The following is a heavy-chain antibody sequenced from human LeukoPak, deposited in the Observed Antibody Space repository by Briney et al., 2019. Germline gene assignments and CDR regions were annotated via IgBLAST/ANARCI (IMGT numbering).Heavy chain of an antibody. CDR2: IIPIFGTA. V-gene: IGHV1-69*05. CDR1: GGTFSSYA. D-gene: IGHD2-21*02. Sequence: SVKVSCKASGGTFSSYAISWVRQAPGQGLEWMGGIIPIFGTANYAQKFQGRVTITTDESTSTAYMELSSLRSEDTAVYYCARVDAPLVATAPLASWGQGTLVTVSS. J-gene: IGHJ5*02. CDR3: ARVDAPLVATAPLAS.